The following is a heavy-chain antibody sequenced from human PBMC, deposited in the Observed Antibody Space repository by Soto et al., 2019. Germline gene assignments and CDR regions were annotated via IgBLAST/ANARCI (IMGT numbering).Heavy chain of an antibody. V-gene: IGHV3-7*01. CDR3: ARWTSGGYSYGQSYYFDY. Sequence: HPGGSLRLSCAASGFTFSNYWMSWDRRAPGKGLEWVADINQDGSEKYYVDSVKGRFTISRDNADNSLYLHMDSLRVEDTAVYYCARWTSGGYSYGQSYYFDYWGQGTLVTVSS. CDR2: INQDGSEK. J-gene: IGHJ4*02. CDR1: GFTFSNYW. D-gene: IGHD5-18*01.